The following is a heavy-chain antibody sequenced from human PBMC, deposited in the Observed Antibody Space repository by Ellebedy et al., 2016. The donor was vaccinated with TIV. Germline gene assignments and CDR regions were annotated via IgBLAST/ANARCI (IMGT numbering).Heavy chain of an antibody. CDR2: IIPIFGTA. V-gene: IGHV1-69*13. CDR1: GGTFSSYA. Sequence: SVKVSXXASGGTFSSYAISWVRQAPGQGLEWMGGIIPIFGTANYAQKFQGRVTITADESTSTAYMELSSLRSEDTAVYYCARERITIFGVVSLYYYYGMDVWGQGTTVTVSS. D-gene: IGHD3-3*01. J-gene: IGHJ6*02. CDR3: ARERITIFGVVSLYYYYGMDV.